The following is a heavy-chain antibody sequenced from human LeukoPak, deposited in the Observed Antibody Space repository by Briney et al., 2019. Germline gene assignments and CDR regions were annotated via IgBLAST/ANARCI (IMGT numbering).Heavy chain of an antibody. CDR1: GFTFSSYA. D-gene: IGHD2-2*01. Sequence: GGSLRLSCAASGFTFSSYAMSWVRQAPAKGLEGVSAISGSGGSTYYADSVKGRFTISRDNSKNTLYLQMNSLRAEDTAVYYCAKPHEVGVVPAAIDYWGQGTLVTVSS. CDR3: AKPHEVGVVPAAIDY. J-gene: IGHJ4*02. CDR2: ISGSGGST. V-gene: IGHV3-23*01.